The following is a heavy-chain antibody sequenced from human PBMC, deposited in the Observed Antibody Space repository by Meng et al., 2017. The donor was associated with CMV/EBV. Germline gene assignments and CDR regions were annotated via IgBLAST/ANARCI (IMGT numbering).Heavy chain of an antibody. D-gene: IGHD3-10*01. J-gene: IGHJ6*02. V-gene: IGHV1-2*02. CDR3: ARDEKVRVRGVTYYYYHGMDV. CDR1: GYTFTGYY. Sequence: ASVKVSCKASGYTFTGYYMHWVRQAPGQGLEWMGWINPNSGGTNYAQKFQGRVTMTRDTSISTAYMELSRLRSDDTAVYYCARDEKVRVRGVTYYYYHGMDVWGQGTTVTVSS. CDR2: INPNSGGT.